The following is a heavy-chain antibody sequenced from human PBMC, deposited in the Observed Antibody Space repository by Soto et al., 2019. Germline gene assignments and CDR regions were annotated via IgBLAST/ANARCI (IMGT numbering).Heavy chain of an antibody. J-gene: IGHJ6*02. CDR1: GGSISSGDYY. CDR3: ARARQLWLLGGMDV. Sequence: SETLSLTCTVSGGSISSGDYYWSWIRQPPGKGLEWIGYIYYSGSTYYNPSLKSRVTISVDTSKNQFSLKLSSVTAADTAVYYCARARQLWLLGGMDVWGQGTTVTVSS. D-gene: IGHD5-18*01. V-gene: IGHV4-30-4*01. CDR2: IYYSGST.